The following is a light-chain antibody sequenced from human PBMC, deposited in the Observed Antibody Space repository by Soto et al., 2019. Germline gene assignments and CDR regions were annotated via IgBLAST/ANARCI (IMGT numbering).Light chain of an antibody. J-gene: IGKJ1*01. CDR3: QYYGSSPWT. V-gene: IGKV3-20*01. CDR2: SAF. Sequence: EIVLTQSPGPLSLSPGERGTLSCRASQSVSSNYLAWYQQKPGQAPRLLIYSAFSMATGIPDRFSGSGSGTDFTLTISRLEPEDFAVYYCQYYGSSPWTFGQGTKVEIK. CDR1: QSVSSNY.